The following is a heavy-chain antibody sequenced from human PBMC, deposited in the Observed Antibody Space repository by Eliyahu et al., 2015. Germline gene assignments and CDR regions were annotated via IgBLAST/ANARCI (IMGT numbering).Heavy chain of an antibody. D-gene: IGHD1-14*01. Sequence: EVQLVESGGGLVQPGGSLRLSCXASXFTFSXYAMSWVRQAPGKGLEWVSAISGSGGSTYYADSVKGRFTISRDNSKNTLYLQMNSLRAEDTAVYYCAKANLPGDAFDIWGQGTMVTVSS. CDR3: AKANLPGDAFDI. CDR1: XFTFSXYA. CDR2: ISGSGGST. J-gene: IGHJ3*02. V-gene: IGHV3-23*04.